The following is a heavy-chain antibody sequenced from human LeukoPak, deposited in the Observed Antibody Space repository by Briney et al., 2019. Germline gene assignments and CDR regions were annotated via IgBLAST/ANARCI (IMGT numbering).Heavy chain of an antibody. Sequence: GGSLRLSCVASGFSLSNYGMAWVRRTPGKGLEWVSTIGNTGENTHYADSVKGRFTISRDNSKNMLFLQMNSLRVDDTAIYYCAKDCCDYAPLDHWGQGTQVTVSS. CDR3: AKDCCDYAPLDH. J-gene: IGHJ4*02. V-gene: IGHV3-23*01. CDR2: IGNTGENT. D-gene: IGHD4/OR15-4a*01. CDR1: GFSLSNYG.